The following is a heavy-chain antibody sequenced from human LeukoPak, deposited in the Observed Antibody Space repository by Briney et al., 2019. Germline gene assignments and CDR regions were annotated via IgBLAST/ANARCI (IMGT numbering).Heavy chain of an antibody. CDR3: ARVGYSGYDYDY. D-gene: IGHD5-12*01. CDR2: ISGSGDST. J-gene: IGHJ4*02. Sequence: PGGSLRLSCEASGFTFSSYAMSWVRQAPGKGLELVSVISGSGDSTYYADSVEGRCTSSRDNSKDALYLQMNSLRAEDTAVYYCARVGYSGYDYDYWGQGTLVTVSS. CDR1: GFTFSSYA. V-gene: IGHV3-23*01.